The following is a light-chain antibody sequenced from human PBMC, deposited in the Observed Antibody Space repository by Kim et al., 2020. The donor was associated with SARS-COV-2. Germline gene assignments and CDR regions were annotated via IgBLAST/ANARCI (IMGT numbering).Light chain of an antibody. V-gene: IGLV3-25*03. CDR2: KDS. J-gene: IGLJ3*02. CDR3: QSADSSGTYGV. CDR1: ALPKQY. Sequence: PGQTARITCSGDALPKQYAYWYQQKPGQAPVLVIYKDSERPSGIPERFSGSSSGTTVTLTISGVQAEDEADYYCQSADSSGTYGVFGGGTKVTVL.